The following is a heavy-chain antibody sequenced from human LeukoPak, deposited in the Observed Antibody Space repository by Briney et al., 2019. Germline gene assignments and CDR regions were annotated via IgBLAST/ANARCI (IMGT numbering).Heavy chain of an antibody. V-gene: IGHV4-34*01. CDR2: INHSGST. Sequence: SETLSPTCAVYGGSLSGYYLSWIRQPPGKGLEWIGEINHSGSTNYNPSLKSRVTISVDTSKNQFSLKLSSVTAADTAVYYCARLKWELLHFGYFDYWGQGTLVTVSS. CDR3: ARLKWELLHFGYFDY. D-gene: IGHD1-26*01. CDR1: GGSLSGYY. J-gene: IGHJ4*02.